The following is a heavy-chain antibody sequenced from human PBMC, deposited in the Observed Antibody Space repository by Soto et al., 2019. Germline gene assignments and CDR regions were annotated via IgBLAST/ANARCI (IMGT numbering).Heavy chain of an antibody. CDR3: ARDAFLYCGGDCYSAYFQY. V-gene: IGHV3-30*03. CDR1: GFSLSDYG. J-gene: IGHJ1*01. D-gene: IGHD2-21*02. CDR2: ISYDGNQR. Sequence: QVQLVESGGGVVQPGTSLKLACAASGFSLSDYGIHWVRQTPGKGLEWVAGISYDGNQRYYADSLKGRFTVSRDKSKNTVYLQMRSPTREDTCVYYCARDAFLYCGGDCYSAYFQYWGQGTLVTVSS.